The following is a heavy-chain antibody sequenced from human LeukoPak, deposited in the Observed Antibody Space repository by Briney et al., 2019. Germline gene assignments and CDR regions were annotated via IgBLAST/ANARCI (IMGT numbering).Heavy chain of an antibody. V-gene: IGHV1-18*01. CDR3: ATSMAGGFDY. Sequence: ASVKVSCKASGYTFTSYGISWVRQAPGQGLEWMGWISAYNGNANYAQKFQGRVTITADKSTSTAYMELSSLRSEDTAVYYCATSMAGGFDYWGQGTLVTVSS. D-gene: IGHD6-19*01. CDR1: GYTFTSYG. J-gene: IGHJ4*02. CDR2: ISAYNGNA.